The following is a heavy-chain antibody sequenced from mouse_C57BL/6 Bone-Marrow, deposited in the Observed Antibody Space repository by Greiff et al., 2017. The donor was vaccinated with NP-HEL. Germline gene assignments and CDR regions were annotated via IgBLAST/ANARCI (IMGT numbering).Heavy chain of an antibody. CDR2: ISDGGSYT. D-gene: IGHD1-1*01. CDR3: ALLRGFAY. J-gene: IGHJ3*01. Sequence: EVKLVESEGGLVKPGGSLKLSCAASGFTFSSYAMSWVRQTPEKRLEWVATISDGGSYTYYPDNVKGRFTISRDNAKNNLYLQMSHLKSEDTAMYYCALLRGFAYWGQGTLGTVSA. V-gene: IGHV5-4*03. CDR1: GFTFSSYA.